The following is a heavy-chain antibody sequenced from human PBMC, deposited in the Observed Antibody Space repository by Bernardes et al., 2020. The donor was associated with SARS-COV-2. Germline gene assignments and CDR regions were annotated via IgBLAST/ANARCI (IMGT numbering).Heavy chain of an antibody. CDR1: GFSLSTSGMC. CDR2: IDWDDDK. CDR3: ARIPYHGYYFDY. Sequence: SGPTLVKPTQTLTLTCTFSGFSLSTSGMCVSWIRQPPGKALEWLARIDWDDDKYYSASLKTRLTISKDTSKNQVVLTMTNMDPVDTATYYCARIPYHGYYFDYWGQGTLVTVSS. J-gene: IGHJ4*02. D-gene: IGHD2-2*01. V-gene: IGHV2-70*11.